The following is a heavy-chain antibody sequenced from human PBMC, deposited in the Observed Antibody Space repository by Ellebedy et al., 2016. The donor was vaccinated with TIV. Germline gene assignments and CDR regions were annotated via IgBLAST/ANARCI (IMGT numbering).Heavy chain of an antibody. J-gene: IGHJ4*01. CDR2: ISGSGGSS. V-gene: IGHV3-23*01. Sequence: GESLKISCAASGFTFSAFAMSWVRQAPGKGLEWVSGISGSGGSSYQADSVKGRLTISSDNSKNALFLQMNSLRAEDTAVYYCARELRYSGCALDYWGQGTLVTVSS. D-gene: IGHD1-26*01. CDR1: GFTFSAFA. CDR3: ARELRYSGCALDY.